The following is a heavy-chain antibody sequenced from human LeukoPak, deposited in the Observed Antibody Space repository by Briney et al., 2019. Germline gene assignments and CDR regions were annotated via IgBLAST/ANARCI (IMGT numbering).Heavy chain of an antibody. Sequence: PSETLSLTCTVSGGSISSGGYYWSWIRQHPGKGLEWIGYIYYSGSTYYNPSLKSRVTISVDTSKNQFSLKLSSVTAADTAVYYCARAPLYYYDSSGYYYDYWGQGTLVTVSS. V-gene: IGHV4-31*03. CDR1: GGSISSGGYY. CDR2: IYYSGST. CDR3: ARAPLYYYDSSGYYYDY. J-gene: IGHJ4*02. D-gene: IGHD3-22*01.